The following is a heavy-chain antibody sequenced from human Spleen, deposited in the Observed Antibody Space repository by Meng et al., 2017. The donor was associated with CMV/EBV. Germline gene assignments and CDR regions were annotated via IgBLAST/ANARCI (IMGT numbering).Heavy chain of an antibody. CDR3: ANDPWGYSSSSRVFVDY. CDR2: ISGSGGST. CDR1: GFTFSSYA. V-gene: IGHV3-23*01. J-gene: IGHJ4*02. D-gene: IGHD6-6*01. Sequence: GESLKISCAASGFTFSSYAMSWVRQAPGKGLEWASAISGSGGSTYYADSVKGRFTISRDNSKNTLYLQMNSLRAEDTAVYYCANDPWGYSSSSRVFVDYWGQGTPVTVSS.